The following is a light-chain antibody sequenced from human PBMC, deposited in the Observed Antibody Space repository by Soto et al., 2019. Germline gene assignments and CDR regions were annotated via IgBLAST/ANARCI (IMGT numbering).Light chain of an antibody. CDR3: CSYAGSYSWV. V-gene: IGLV2-11*01. CDR1: SSDVGAYNY. CDR2: DVS. J-gene: IGLJ3*02. Sequence: QSALTQPPSVSGSPGQSVTISCTGTSSDVGAYNYVSWYQHHPGKAPKLMIYDVSERPSGVPDRFSGSKSDNKASLTISGLQAEDEADYYCCSYAGSYSWVFGGGTKLTVL.